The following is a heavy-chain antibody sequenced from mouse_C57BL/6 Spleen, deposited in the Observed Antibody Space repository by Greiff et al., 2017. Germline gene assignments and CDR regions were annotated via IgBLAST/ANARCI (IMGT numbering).Heavy chain of an antibody. J-gene: IGHJ2*01. V-gene: IGHV1-15*01. CDR3: TRGRLYGNYFDY. CDR2: IDPEPGGT. D-gene: IGHD1-1*02. Sequence: VQLQQSGAELVRPGASVTLSCKASGYTFTDYEMHWVKQTPVHGLEWIGAIDPEPGGTAYNQKFKGKAILTADKSSSTAYMALRSLTSEDSAVYYCTRGRLYGNYFDYWGQGTTLTVSS. CDR1: GYTFTDYE.